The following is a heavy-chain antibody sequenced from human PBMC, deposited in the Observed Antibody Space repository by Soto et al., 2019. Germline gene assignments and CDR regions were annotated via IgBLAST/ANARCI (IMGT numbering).Heavy chain of an antibody. D-gene: IGHD4-17*01. CDR3: ARASTTVTTLDY. Sequence: QLQLQESGSGLVKPSQTLSLTCAVSGGSISSGGYSWSWIRQPPGQGLEWIGYIYHSGSTYYNPSLQIRVTISVDRSKNQFSLKLSSVTAADTAVYYCARASTTVTTLDYWGQGTLVTVSS. CDR1: GGSISSGGYS. CDR2: IYHSGST. V-gene: IGHV4-30-2*01. J-gene: IGHJ4*02.